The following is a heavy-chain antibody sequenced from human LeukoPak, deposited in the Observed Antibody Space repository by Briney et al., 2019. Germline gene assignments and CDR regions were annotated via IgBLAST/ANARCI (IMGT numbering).Heavy chain of an antibody. Sequence: ASVKVSCKASGYTFTGYYMHWVREAPGQGLGWMGWINPNSVGTNYAQKFKGRVTMTRATSISTAYMELSRLRSDDTAVYYCARDMSSGYYVIDPWGQGTLVTVSS. D-gene: IGHD6-19*01. V-gene: IGHV1-2*02. CDR2: INPNSVGT. CDR1: GYTFTGYY. J-gene: IGHJ5*02. CDR3: ARDMSSGYYVIDP.